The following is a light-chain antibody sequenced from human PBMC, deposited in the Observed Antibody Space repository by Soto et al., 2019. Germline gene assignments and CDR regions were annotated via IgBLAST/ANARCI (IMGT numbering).Light chain of an antibody. Sequence: QSVLTQAPXASGTPGQXVTISCSGSSSNIGSNTVSWYQQVPGTAPKLLIYSNDQRPSGVPDRFSGSKSGTSASLAIGGLQSEDEADYYCAAWDGSLNGWVFGGGTKLTVL. V-gene: IGLV1-44*01. CDR1: SSNIGSNT. CDR3: AAWDGSLNGWV. CDR2: SND. J-gene: IGLJ2*01.